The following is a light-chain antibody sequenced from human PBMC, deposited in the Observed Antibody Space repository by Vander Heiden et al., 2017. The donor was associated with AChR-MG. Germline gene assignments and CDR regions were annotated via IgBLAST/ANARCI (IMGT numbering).Light chain of an antibody. V-gene: IGKV3-20*01. CDR3: QQYGSSPPIT. CDR2: GAS. CDR1: QSVSSSY. J-gene: IGKJ5*01. Sequence: ELVLTQSPGTLSLSPGERATPSCRASQSVSSSYLAWYQQKPGQAPRLLIEGASSRATGIPDRFSGSGSGTDFTITISRLEPEDFAVYYCQQYGSSPPITFGQGTRLEIK.